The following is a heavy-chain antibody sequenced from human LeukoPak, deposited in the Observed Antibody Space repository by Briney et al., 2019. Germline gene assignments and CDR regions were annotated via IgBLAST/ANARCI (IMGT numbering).Heavy chain of an antibody. J-gene: IGHJ4*02. CDR3: ARLRVLVNYLYYFDY. CDR1: NGSISSYH. Sequence: PSETLSLTCTVSNGSISSYHWSWVRQPPGKGQEWIAYILTSGTTNYNPSLKSRLTISVDTSKNQFTLKLNSVTAADTAVYYCARLRVLVNYLYYFDYCGQGTLVTVSS. CDR2: ILTSGTT. D-gene: IGHD1-7*01. V-gene: IGHV4-4*09.